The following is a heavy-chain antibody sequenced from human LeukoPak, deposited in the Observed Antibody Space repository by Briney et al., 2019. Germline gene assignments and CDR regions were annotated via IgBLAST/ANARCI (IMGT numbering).Heavy chain of an antibody. CDR1: GGSFSGYY. CDR2: INHSGST. CDR3: ARLPTPNYYYYYYMDV. V-gene: IGHV4-34*01. J-gene: IGHJ6*03. Sequence: SETLPLTCAVYGGSFSGYYWSLIRQPPGKGLEWIGEINHSGSTNYNPFLKSRVTISVDTSKNQFSLKLSSVTAADTAVYYCARLPTPNYYYYYYMDVWGKGTTATVSS. D-gene: IGHD4-11*01.